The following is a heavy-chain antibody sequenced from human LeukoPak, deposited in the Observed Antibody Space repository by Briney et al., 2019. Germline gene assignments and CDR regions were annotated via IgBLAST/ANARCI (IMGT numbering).Heavy chain of an antibody. V-gene: IGHV1-46*01. Sequence: ASVTASFKASGYTLTIYYMHWVRQAPGQGLEWMGIIKPSGGSTSYAQKFQGRVTMTRDTSTSTVYMELSSLRSEDTAVYYCAGLAGNYFDYWGQGTLVTVSS. J-gene: IGHJ4*02. D-gene: IGHD1-1*01. CDR3: AGLAGNYFDY. CDR1: GYTLTIYY. CDR2: IKPSGGST.